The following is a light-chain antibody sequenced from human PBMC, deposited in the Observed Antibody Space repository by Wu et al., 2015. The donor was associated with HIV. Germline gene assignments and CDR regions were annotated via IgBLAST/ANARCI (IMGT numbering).Light chain of an antibody. CDR3: QQYGSSPWT. Sequence: EVVMTQSPTTLSVSPGVGATLSCRASQNVGNKVAWYRQKPGQPPRLLIFGASTRAPDIPVRFTGSGSGTDFTLTISRLEPEDFAVYYCQQYGSSPWTFGPRDQGGN. V-gene: IGKV3-20*01. CDR1: QNVGNK. J-gene: IGKJ1*01. CDR2: GAS.